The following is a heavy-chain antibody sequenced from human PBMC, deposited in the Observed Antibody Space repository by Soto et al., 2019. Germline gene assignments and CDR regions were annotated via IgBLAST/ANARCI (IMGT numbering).Heavy chain of an antibody. CDR3: ARVGCGGDCYLDY. CDR1: GFTFSSYE. Sequence: EVQLVESGGGLVQPGGSLRLSCAASGFTFSSYEMSWVRQAPGKGLEWVSYISSSGSTIYYADSVKGRFTISRDNAKNSLYLQMNSLRAEDTAVYYCARVGCGGDCYLDYWGQGTLVTVSS. D-gene: IGHD2-21*02. J-gene: IGHJ4*02. CDR2: ISSSGSTI. V-gene: IGHV3-48*03.